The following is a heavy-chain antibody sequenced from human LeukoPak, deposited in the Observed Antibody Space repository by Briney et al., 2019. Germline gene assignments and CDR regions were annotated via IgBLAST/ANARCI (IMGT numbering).Heavy chain of an antibody. CDR3: AMKAVPRPRLHDAFDF. V-gene: IGHV3-23*01. Sequence: ETLSLTCAVHGGCFRGYYWSWIRQPPGKGLDWVSAISGSASSTYHGGSVKGRFTNSKENSKNPQSLQINSLRADDPGEYYVAMKAVPRPRLHDAFDFWGQGTVVSVSS. D-gene: IGHD5-24*01. CDR1: GGCFRGYY. CDR2: ISGSASST. J-gene: IGHJ3*01.